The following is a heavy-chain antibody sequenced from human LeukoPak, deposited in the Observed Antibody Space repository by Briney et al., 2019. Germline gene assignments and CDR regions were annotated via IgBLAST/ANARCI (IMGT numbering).Heavy chain of an antibody. V-gene: IGHV4-59*01. CDR2: ISYSGST. CDR3: AREGTAGTTLNWFDP. Sequence: SETLSLTCTVSGGSISSYYWSWIRQPPGKGLEWIGYISYSGSTNFNPSLNSQGTISVDTSKNQFSLKLSSVTAAATAVYYCAREGTAGTTLNWFDPWGQGTLVTVSS. D-gene: IGHD1-1*01. J-gene: IGHJ5*02. CDR1: GGSISSYY.